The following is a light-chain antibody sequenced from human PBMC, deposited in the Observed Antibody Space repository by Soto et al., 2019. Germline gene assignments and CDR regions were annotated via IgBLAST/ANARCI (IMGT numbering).Light chain of an antibody. CDR2: DAS. V-gene: IGKV3D-20*02. J-gene: IGKJ5*01. CDR1: QSVSNNY. CDR3: QQRSDWPPIT. Sequence: EIVLTQSPGTLSLSPGERATLSCRASQSVSNNYLAWYQQKPGQAPRLLLYDASNRATGIPVRFSGSGSGTDFTLTISSLEPEDFAVYYCQQRSDWPPITFGHGTRLEIK.